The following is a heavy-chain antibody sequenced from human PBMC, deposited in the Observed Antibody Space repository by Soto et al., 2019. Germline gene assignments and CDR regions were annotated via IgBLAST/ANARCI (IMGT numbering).Heavy chain of an antibody. CDR3: ARDQYDSGWYPTVFDY. Sequence: EVQLVESGGGWVQPGGSLRLYCAASGFRFRNYWMSWVRQAPGKGLEWVANIKHDGSENYSVDSVKGRFTISRDNVKNSLSLQMNSLRDEDTGVYYCARDQYDSGWYPTVFDYWGQGARVNVSS. CDR1: GFRFRNYW. J-gene: IGHJ4*02. CDR2: IKHDGSEN. D-gene: IGHD6-19*01. V-gene: IGHV3-7*01.